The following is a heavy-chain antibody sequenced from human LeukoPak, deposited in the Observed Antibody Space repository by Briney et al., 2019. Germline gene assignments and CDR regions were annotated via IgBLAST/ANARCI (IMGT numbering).Heavy chain of an antibody. J-gene: IGHJ4*02. CDR2: ISAGGGST. D-gene: IGHD3-9*01. CDR1: GFDFSSDA. Sequence: GGTLRLSCAASGFDFSSDALSWVRQAPGKGLEWVSSISAGGGSTYYADSVKGRFTISRDNSKNTLYLQMNSLRAEDTAVYYCAKASYYDILRYRYYFDYWGQGTLVTVSS. CDR3: AKASYYDILRYRYYFDY. V-gene: IGHV3-23*01.